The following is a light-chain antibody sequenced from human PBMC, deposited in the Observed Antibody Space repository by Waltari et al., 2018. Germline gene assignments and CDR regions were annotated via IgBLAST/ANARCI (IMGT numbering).Light chain of an antibody. J-gene: IGLJ2*01. CDR1: SSNIGAGYD. CDR2: GNR. CDR3: QSYDSSLSGSRV. Sequence: QSVLTQPPSVSGAPGQRVTISCTGSSSNIGAGYDVHWYQQPPGTAPKLLMYGNRNRPSGVPDRFSCSKSGTSASLAITGLQAEDEADYYCQSYDSSLSGSRVFGGGTKLTVL. V-gene: IGLV1-40*01.